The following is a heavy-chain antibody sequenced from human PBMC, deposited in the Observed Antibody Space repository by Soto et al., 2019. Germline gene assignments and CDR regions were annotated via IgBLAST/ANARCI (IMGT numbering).Heavy chain of an antibody. V-gene: IGHV3-21*04. CDR2: ISSSSSYI. D-gene: IGHD3-16*01. Sequence: PGGSLRLSCAASGFTFSSYSMNWVRQAPGKGLEWVSSISSSSSYIYYADSVKGRFTISRDNAKNSLYLQMNNVRAEDTAVYYCAKERSLTVSNSLGYPDYWGQGALVTVSS. CDR1: GFTFSSYS. CDR3: AKERSLTVSNSLGYPDY. J-gene: IGHJ4*02.